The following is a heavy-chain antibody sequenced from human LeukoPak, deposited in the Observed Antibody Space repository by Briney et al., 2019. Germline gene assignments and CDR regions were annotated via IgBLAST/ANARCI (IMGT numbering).Heavy chain of an antibody. CDR3: AKGRVWFGELLFTMDV. Sequence: GGSLRLSCAASGXTFSNDGMHWVRQAPGKGLEWVGVISYDGGNKYYADSVKGRFTISRENSKNTLYLQMNSLRGEDTAVYYCAKGRVWFGELLFTMDVWGQGTTVTVSS. CDR2: ISYDGGNK. J-gene: IGHJ6*02. D-gene: IGHD3-10*01. V-gene: IGHV3-30*18. CDR1: GXTFSNDG.